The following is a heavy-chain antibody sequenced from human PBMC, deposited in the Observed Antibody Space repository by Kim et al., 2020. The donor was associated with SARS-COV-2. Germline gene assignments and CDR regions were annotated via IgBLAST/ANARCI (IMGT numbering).Heavy chain of an antibody. CDR2: ISYDGSDK. Sequence: GGSLRLSCAASGFIFSNYGMHWVRQAPGKGLECVALISYDGSDKYYADSVKGRFTISRDNSKSTLYLQMNSLRAEDTAVYYCAKRRGSGTYSFDSWGHGT. J-gene: IGHJ4*01. CDR1: GFIFSNYG. V-gene: IGHV3-30*18. CDR3: AKRRGSGTYSFDS. D-gene: IGHD3-10*01.